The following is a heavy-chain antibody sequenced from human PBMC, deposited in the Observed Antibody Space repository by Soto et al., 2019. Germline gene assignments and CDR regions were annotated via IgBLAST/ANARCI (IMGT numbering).Heavy chain of an antibody. J-gene: IGHJ6*02. CDR2: INPNSGGR. CDR3: ARGGVVPATPRPTYYYYYHGMDF. CDR1: GYSFTGYC. Sequence: PSVQVSCKASGYSFTGYCMHWVRQAPGQGLEWVGWINPNSGGRKYAQQFQGRVTTTRDTSISTAYMELSRLRSDDTAVYYCARGGVVPATPRPTYYYYYHGMDFWGQGTTVTVSS. D-gene: IGHD2-2*01. V-gene: IGHV1-2*02.